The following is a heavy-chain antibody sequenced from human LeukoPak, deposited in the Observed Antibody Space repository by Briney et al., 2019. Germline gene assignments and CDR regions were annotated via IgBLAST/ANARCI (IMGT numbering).Heavy chain of an antibody. CDR1: GFTFDDYW. CDR2: IKQDGSEK. J-gene: IGHJ5*02. Sequence: GGSLRLFCAASGFTFDDYWMNWVRQTPGKGLEWVAIIKQDGSEKFYVDSVKGRFIISRDNAKNSLTLQMNSVRDEDTGVYYCVTGRGDLWGQGTLVTVSS. CDR3: VTGRGDL. V-gene: IGHV3-7*01.